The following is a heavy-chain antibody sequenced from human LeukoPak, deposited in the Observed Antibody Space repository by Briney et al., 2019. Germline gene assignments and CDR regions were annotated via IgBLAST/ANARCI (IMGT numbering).Heavy chain of an antibody. CDR3: ARAYTASYGWFDP. CDR2: IYTSGST. D-gene: IGHD5-18*01. CDR1: GDSISSGSYY. J-gene: IGHJ5*02. Sequence: SQTLSLTCTVSGDSISSGSYYWSWIRQPAGKGLEWIGRIYTSGSTNSNPSLKSRVTISVDTSKNQFSLRLSSVTAADTAVYYCARAYTASYGWFDPWGQGTLVTVSS. V-gene: IGHV4-61*02.